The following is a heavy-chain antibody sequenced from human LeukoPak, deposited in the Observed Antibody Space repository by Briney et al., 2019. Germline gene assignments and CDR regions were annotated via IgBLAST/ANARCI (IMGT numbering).Heavy chain of an antibody. CDR2: IKQDGSEK. V-gene: IGHV3-7*01. CDR3: ARDTLDIVVVPAA. CDR1: GFTFSSYR. Sequence: GGSLRLSCAASGFTFSSYRMSWVRQAPGKGLEWVANIKQDGSEKYYVDSVKGRFTISRDNAKNSLYLQMNSLRAEDTAVYYCARDTLDIVVVPAAWGQGTLVTVSS. D-gene: IGHD2-2*03. J-gene: IGHJ5*02.